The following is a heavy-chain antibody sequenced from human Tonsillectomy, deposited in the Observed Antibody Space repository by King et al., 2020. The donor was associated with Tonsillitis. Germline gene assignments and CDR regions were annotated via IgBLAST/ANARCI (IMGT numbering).Heavy chain of an antibody. CDR3: ARDQTAQRLLHSPGWAFDI. CDR2: ISYDGSNK. V-gene: IGHV3-30*03. D-gene: IGHD2-21*02. Sequence: VQLVESGGGVVQPGRSLRLSCAASGFTFSSYGMNWVRQAPVKGLEWVAVISYDGSNKYYADSVKGRFTISRDNSKNTLYLQVSSLRPEDTAFYYCARDQTAQRLLHSPGWAFDIWGQGTMVTVSS. CDR1: GFTFSSYG. J-gene: IGHJ3*02.